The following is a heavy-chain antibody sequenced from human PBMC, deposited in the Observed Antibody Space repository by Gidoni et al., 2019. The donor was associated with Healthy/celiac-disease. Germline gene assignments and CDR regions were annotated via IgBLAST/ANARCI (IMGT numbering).Heavy chain of an antibody. CDR1: GGSISSGGYY. CDR3: ARVTSLDTAMPEYYFDY. J-gene: IGHJ4*02. D-gene: IGHD5-18*01. CDR2: IYHSGST. Sequence: QLQLQESGSGLVKPSQTLSLTCAVSGGSISSGGYYWGWIRQPPGKGLEWIGYIYHSGSTYYNPSLKSRVTISVDRSKNQFSLKLSSVTAADTAVYYCARVTSLDTAMPEYYFDYWGQGTLVTVSS. V-gene: IGHV4-30-2*01.